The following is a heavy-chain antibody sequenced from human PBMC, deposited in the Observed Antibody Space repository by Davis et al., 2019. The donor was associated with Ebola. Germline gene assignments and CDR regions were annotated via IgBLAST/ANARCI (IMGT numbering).Heavy chain of an antibody. V-gene: IGHV3-21*01. CDR1: GFTLSTYG. CDR3: AREGGLGDY. Sequence: GESLKISCAASGFTLSTYGMNWVRQAPGKGLEWVSTISRSGDYINYADSVKGRFTISRDNANNSLFLQMNNLRVDDTALYYCAREGGLGDYWGQGTRVIVSS. J-gene: IGHJ4*02. CDR2: ISRSGDYI.